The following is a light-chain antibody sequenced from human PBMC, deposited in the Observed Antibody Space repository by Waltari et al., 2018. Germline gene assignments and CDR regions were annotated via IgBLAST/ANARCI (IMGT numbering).Light chain of an antibody. CDR3: QKYDSAPTT. Sequence: DIQMTQSPSSLSASVGDRVTITCRAIQGISNYLAWYQQKPGKVPKLLIYAASTLQSWVPSRFSGSGSGTDFTLTIYSLQPEDVATYYCQKYDSAPTTFGGGTKVEIK. J-gene: IGKJ4*01. CDR2: AAS. CDR1: QGISNY. V-gene: IGKV1-27*01.